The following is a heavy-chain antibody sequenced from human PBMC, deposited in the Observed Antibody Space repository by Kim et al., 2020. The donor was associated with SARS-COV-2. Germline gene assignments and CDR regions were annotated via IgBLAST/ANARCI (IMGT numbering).Heavy chain of an antibody. CDR2: IKQVGSEK. V-gene: IGHV3-7*05. D-gene: IGHD6-13*01. CDR3: ARNNVAAAGGGYYYYGMDV. Sequence: GGSLRLSCAASGFTFSSYWMSWVRQAPGKGLEWVANIKQVGSEKYYVDSVKGRFTISRDNAKNSLYLQMNSLRAEDTAVYYCARNNVAAAGGGYYYYGMDVWGQGTTVTVSS. J-gene: IGHJ6*02. CDR1: GFTFSSYW.